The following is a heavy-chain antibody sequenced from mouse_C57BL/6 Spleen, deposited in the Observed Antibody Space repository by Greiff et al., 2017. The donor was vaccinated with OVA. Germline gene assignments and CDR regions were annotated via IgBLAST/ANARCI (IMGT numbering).Heavy chain of an antibody. Sequence: DVQLQESGPVLVKPGASVKMSCKASGYTFTDYYMNWVKQSHGKSLEWIGVINPYNGGTSYNQKFKGKATLTVDKSSSTAYMELNSLTSEDSAVYYCARKDDTLDYWGQGTTLTVSS. CDR3: ARKDDTLDY. CDR2: INPYNGGT. V-gene: IGHV1-19*01. CDR1: GYTFTDYY. J-gene: IGHJ2*01. D-gene: IGHD2-3*01.